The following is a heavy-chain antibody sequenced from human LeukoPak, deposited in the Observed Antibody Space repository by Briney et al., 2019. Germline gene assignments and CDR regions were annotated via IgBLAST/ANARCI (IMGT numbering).Heavy chain of an antibody. V-gene: IGHV4-34*01. D-gene: IGHD2-8*01. CDR3: ARTGGSYCTNGVCYRPYYYYGMDV. CDR1: GGSFSGYY. CDR2: IKHSGNT. J-gene: IGHJ6*02. Sequence: KPSGTLSLTCAGSGGSFSGYYLSWIRQPPGKGLEWVGEIKHSGNTNYNPSLKSRVTISVDTSKNQFSLKLSSVTAADTAVYYCARTGGSYCTNGVCYRPYYYYGMDVWGQGTTVTVSS.